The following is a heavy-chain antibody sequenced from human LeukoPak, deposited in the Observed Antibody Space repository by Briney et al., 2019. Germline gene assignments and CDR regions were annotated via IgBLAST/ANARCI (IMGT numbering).Heavy chain of an antibody. CDR2: IYYSGST. Sequence: KPSETLSLTCAVSGGSISSYYWSWIRQPPGKGLEWIGYIYYSGSTNYNPSLKSRVTISVDTSKNQFSLKLSSVTAADTAVYYCARDPGCSSTSCYHWYFDLWGRGTLVTVSS. CDR3: ARDPGCSSTSCYHWYFDL. J-gene: IGHJ2*01. V-gene: IGHV4-59*01. D-gene: IGHD2-2*01. CDR1: GGSISSYY.